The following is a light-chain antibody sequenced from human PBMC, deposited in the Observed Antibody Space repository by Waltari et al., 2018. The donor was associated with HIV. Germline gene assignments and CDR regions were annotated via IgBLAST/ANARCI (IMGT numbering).Light chain of an antibody. V-gene: IGLV2-8*01. CDR1: SSDVGGYNY. Sequence: QSALTQPASVSGSPGQSITISCTGTSSDVGGYNYVSWYQQHPGKAPKLMIYEVSKRPSGVPDRFFGSKSGNTASLTVSGLQAEDEADYYCSSYAGSNNHVVFGGGTKLTVL. CDR3: SSYAGSNNHVV. J-gene: IGLJ2*01. CDR2: EVS.